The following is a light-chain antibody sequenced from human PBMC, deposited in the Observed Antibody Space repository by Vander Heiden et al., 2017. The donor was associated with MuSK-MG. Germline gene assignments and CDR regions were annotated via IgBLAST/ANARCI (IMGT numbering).Light chain of an antibody. CDR3: QQSYSTPL. CDR1: QSISSY. Sequence: DIQMTQSPSSLSASVGDRVTITCRASQSISSYLNWYQQKPGKAPKLLIYAASSLQSGVPSRFSGSGSGTDFTLTISRLQPEHFATYYWQQSYSTPLFGGGTKVEIK. J-gene: IGKJ4*01. V-gene: IGKV1-39*01. CDR2: AAS.